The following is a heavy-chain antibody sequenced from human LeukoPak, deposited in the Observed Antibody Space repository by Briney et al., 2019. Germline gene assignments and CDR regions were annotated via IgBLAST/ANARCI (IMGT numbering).Heavy chain of an antibody. D-gene: IGHD3-22*01. CDR3: ARAYYDSSGYFDCGMDV. CDR1: GGSISSTTYY. V-gene: IGHV4-39*07. Sequence: PSETLSLTCTVSGGSISSTTYYWAWIRQPPGKGLEWIGSSYYSGSTYYNPSLKSRVTISVDTSKNQFSLKLSSVTAADTAVYYCARAYYDSSGYFDCGMDVWGQGTTVTVSS. CDR2: SYYSGST. J-gene: IGHJ6*02.